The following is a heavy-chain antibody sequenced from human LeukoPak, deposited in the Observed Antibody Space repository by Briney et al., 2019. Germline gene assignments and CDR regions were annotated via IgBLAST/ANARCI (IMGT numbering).Heavy chain of an antibody. Sequence: PSETLSLTCAVYGGSLRGYYWSWLRQIPGKGLEWIAEVSHTGSTSHNPSLKSRVTISLDPSKNQVSLRLRSVTAADTAIYYCARPIDCSATTCSSPFHIWGQGSLVTVSA. D-gene: IGHD5-24*01. CDR3: ARPIDCSATTCSSPFHI. V-gene: IGHV4-34*01. CDR2: VSHTGST. CDR1: GGSLRGYY. J-gene: IGHJ4*02.